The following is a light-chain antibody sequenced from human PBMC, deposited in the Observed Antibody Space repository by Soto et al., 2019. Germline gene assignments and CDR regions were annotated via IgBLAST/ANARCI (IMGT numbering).Light chain of an antibody. Sequence: QSVLTQPASVSGSPGQSITISCTGTSSDVGGYNYVSWYQQHPGKAPKLMIYEVSNRPSGVSNRFSGSKSGYTASLTISGLQAEDEADYYCSSYTTRSTLYVFGRGTKV. CDR1: SSDVGGYNY. J-gene: IGLJ1*01. V-gene: IGLV2-14*01. CDR2: EVS. CDR3: SSYTTRSTLYV.